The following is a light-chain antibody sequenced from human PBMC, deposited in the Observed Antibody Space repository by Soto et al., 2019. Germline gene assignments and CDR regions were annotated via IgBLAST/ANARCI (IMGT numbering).Light chain of an antibody. J-gene: IGKJ4*01. CDR2: GAS. V-gene: IGKV3-20*01. Sequence: EIVLTQSPGTLSLSPGERATLSCRASQSVSSSYLAWYQQKPGQAPRLLIYGASSRATGIPDRFSGSGSGTDFTLTISRREPEVLAVYYCQQYGSSPLTFGGGTRVDIK. CDR3: QQYGSSPLT. CDR1: QSVSSSY.